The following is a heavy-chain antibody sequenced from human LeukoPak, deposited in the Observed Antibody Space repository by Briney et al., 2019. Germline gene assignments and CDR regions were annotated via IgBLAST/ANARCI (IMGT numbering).Heavy chain of an antibody. V-gene: IGHV4-59*08. CDR1: GGSFSGYY. CDR2: IYYSGNT. Sequence: SETLSLTCAVYGGSFSGYYWNWIRRAPGKRLEWIGNIYYSGNTNYNPSLKSRVTISVDTSKNQFSLKLSSVTAADTAVYFCARSAAGLSYGMDVWGQGTTVTVSS. J-gene: IGHJ6*02. CDR3: ARSAAGLSYGMDV. D-gene: IGHD6-13*01.